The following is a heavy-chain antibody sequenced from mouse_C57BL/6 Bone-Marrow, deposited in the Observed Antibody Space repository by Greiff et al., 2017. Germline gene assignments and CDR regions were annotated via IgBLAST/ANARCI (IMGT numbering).Heavy chain of an antibody. V-gene: IGHV1-55*01. CDR2: IYPGSGST. D-gene: IGHD2-4*01. CDR1: GYTFTSYW. J-gene: IGHJ3*01. CDR3: AREGYDYSWFAY. Sequence: QVQLQQPGAELVKPGASVKMSCKASGYTFTSYWITWVKQRPGQGLEWSGDIYPGSGSTNYNEKFKSKATLTVDTSSSTAYMQLSSLTSEDSAVYYCAREGYDYSWFAYWGQGTLVTVSA.